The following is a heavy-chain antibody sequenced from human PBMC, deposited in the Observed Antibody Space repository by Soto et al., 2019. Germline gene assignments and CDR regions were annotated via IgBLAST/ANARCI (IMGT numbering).Heavy chain of an antibody. J-gene: IGHJ4*02. Sequence: ASVKVSCKASGYTFTGYYMHWVRQAPGQGLEWMGWINPNSGGTNYAQKFQGWVTMTRDTSISTAYMELSSLRSEDTAVYYCARLYYYDSSGYSFDYWGQGTLVTVSS. V-gene: IGHV1-2*04. D-gene: IGHD3-22*01. CDR2: INPNSGGT. CDR1: GYTFTGYY. CDR3: ARLYYYDSSGYSFDY.